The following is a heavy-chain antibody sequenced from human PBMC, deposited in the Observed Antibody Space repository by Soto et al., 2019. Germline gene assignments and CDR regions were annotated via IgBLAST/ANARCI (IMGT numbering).Heavy chain of an antibody. CDR1: GFTFTSSA. Sequence: SVKVSCKASGFTFTSSAVQWVRQARGQRLEWIGWIVVGSGNTNYAQKFQERVTITRDMSTSTAYMELSSLRSEDTAVYYCAAIYSGSYFGAFDIWGQGTMVTVSS. CDR3: AAIYSGSYFGAFDI. V-gene: IGHV1-58*01. CDR2: IVVGSGNT. J-gene: IGHJ3*02. D-gene: IGHD1-26*01.